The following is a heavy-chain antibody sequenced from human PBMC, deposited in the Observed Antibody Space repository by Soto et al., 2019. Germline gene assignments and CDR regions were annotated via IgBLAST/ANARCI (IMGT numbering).Heavy chain of an antibody. CDR1: GGSISSYD. J-gene: IGHJ6*03. Sequence: PSETLSLTCTVSGGSISSYDWSWIRQPPGKGLEWIGYIYYSGSTNYNPSLKSRVTISVDTSKNQFSLKLSSVTAADTAVYYCARLGYGYYYYYYMDVWGKGTTVTVSS. CDR2: IYYSGST. D-gene: IGHD5-18*01. CDR3: ARLGYGYYYYYYMDV. V-gene: IGHV4-59*08.